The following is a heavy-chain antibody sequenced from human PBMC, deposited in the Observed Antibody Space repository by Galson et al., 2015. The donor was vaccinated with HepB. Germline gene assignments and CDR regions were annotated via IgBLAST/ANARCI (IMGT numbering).Heavy chain of an antibody. J-gene: IGHJ5*02. V-gene: IGHV3-48*04. CDR2: ISTSDDSV. Sequence: SLRLSCAASGLTFNTYTVTWVRQALGKGLEWLSCISTSDDSVYYADSVKGRFSISIDNSKSSVYLQMSSLRVEDTAVYFCARGHGGISATWGQGTLVPVSS. CDR3: ARGHGGISAT. CDR1: GLTFNTYT. D-gene: IGHD4-23*01.